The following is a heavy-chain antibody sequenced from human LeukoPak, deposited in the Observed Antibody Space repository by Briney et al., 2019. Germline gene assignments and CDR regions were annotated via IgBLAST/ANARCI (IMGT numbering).Heavy chain of an antibody. CDR1: GFTFSSYS. CDR3: TTYEYSGYDLTPDY. Sequence: ESGGSLRLSCAASGFTFSSYSMNWVRQAPGKGLEWVSRIKSKTDGGTTDYAAPVKGRFTISRDDSKNTLYLQMNSLKTEDTAVYYCTTYEYSGYDLTPDYWGQGTLVTVSS. J-gene: IGHJ4*02. D-gene: IGHD5-12*01. V-gene: IGHV3-15*01. CDR2: IKSKTDGGTT.